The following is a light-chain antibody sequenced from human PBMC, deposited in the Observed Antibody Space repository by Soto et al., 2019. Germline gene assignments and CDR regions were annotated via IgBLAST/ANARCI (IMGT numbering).Light chain of an antibody. Sequence: ESVLTQSPGTLSLSPGESATLSCRASQSVGRNYLAWFKHKPDQAPRLLIYDASNRATGVPDRFSGSGSGTDFTLTIRRLEPEDFVVYDCQQYGRSPTFGQGTKVDIK. J-gene: IGKJ1*01. CDR2: DAS. CDR3: QQYGRSPT. CDR1: QSVGRNY. V-gene: IGKV3-20*01.